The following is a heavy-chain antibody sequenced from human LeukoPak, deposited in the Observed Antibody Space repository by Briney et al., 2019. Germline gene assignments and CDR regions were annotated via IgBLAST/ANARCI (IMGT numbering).Heavy chain of an antibody. CDR2: IKEVGSEK. CDR1: GFTFSRFW. D-gene: IGHD4-17*01. V-gene: IGHV3-7*01. Sequence: PGRSLRLSCAASGFTFSRFWMSWVRQAPGKGLEWVANIKEVGSEKYYVDSVKGRFTISRDNAKNSLYLQMNSLRAEDTAVYYCARDESFAGDYPYWGQGTLVTVSS. J-gene: IGHJ4*02. CDR3: ARDESFAGDYPY.